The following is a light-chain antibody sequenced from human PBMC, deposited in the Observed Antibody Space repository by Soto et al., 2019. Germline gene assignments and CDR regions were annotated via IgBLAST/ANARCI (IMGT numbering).Light chain of an antibody. CDR1: SSDVGGYNY. Sequence: QAVVTQPPSASGSPGQSVTISCTGTSSDVGGYNYVSWYQQHPGKAPKLMIYEVSKRPSGVPDRFSGSKSGNTASLTVSGLQAEDEADYYCSSYAGKVFGTGTKLTVL. V-gene: IGLV2-8*01. CDR3: SSYAGKV. J-gene: IGLJ1*01. CDR2: EVS.